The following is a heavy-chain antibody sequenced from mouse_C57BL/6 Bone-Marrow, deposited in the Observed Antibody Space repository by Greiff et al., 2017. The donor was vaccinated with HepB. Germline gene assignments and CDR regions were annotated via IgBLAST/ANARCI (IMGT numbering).Heavy chain of an antibody. V-gene: IGHV5-4*01. Sequence: EVQRVESGGGLVKPGGSLKLSCAASGFTFSSYAMSLVRQTPEKRLEWVATISDGGSYTYYPDNVKGRFTISRDNAKNNLYLQMSHLKSEDTAMYYCARGCYYGSSWFAYWGQGTLVTVSA. CDR1: GFTFSSYA. D-gene: IGHD1-1*01. CDR2: ISDGGSYT. J-gene: IGHJ3*01. CDR3: ARGCYYGSSWFAY.